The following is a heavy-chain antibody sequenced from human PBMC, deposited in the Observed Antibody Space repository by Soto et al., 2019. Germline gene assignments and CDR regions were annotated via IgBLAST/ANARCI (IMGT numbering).Heavy chain of an antibody. CDR1: GFTFSSYA. D-gene: IGHD2-21*01. J-gene: IGHJ4*02. Sequence: GGSLRLSCAASGFTFSSYAMSWVRQAPGKGLEWVSAISGSGGSTYYADSVKGRFTISRDNSKNTLYLQMNSLRAEDTAVYYCAKLAYCGGDCYSGGVFDYWGQGTLVTVSS. CDR2: ISGSGGST. CDR3: AKLAYCGGDCYSGGVFDY. V-gene: IGHV3-23*01.